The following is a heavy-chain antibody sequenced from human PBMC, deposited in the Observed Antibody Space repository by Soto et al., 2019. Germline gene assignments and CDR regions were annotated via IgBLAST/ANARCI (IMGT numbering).Heavy chain of an antibody. J-gene: IGHJ4*02. CDR3: ARDSYFGSGTYYPDY. CDR2: INADSGNT. V-gene: IGHV1-3*01. CDR1: GYTFTTYA. Sequence: ASVKVSCKASGYTFTTYAVHWVRQAPGQRLEWMGWINADSGNTRYSQKFQGRVTITRDTSASTVYMELSSLRSEDTALYYCARDSYFGSGTYYPDYWGQGTLVTVSS. D-gene: IGHD3-10*01.